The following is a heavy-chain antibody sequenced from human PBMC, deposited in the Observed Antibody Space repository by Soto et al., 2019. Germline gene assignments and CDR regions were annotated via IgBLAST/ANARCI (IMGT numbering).Heavy chain of an antibody. CDR3: ARGIYSGYETAFDI. Sequence: PGGSLRLSCAASGFSFSSFAMSWVRQAPGKGLEWVSGINWNGGSTGYADSVKGRFTISRDNAKNSLYLQMNSLRAEDTALYYCARGIYSGYETAFDIWGQGTMVTVSS. D-gene: IGHD5-12*01. V-gene: IGHV3-20*04. J-gene: IGHJ3*02. CDR2: INWNGGST. CDR1: GFSFSSFA.